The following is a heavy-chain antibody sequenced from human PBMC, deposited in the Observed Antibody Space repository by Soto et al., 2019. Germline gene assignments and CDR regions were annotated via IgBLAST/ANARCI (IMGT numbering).Heavy chain of an antibody. V-gene: IGHV5-51*01. J-gene: IGHJ5*02. CDR2: IYPGDSDT. Sequence: GESLKISCKGYGYTFTDYWIGWVRQMPGKGLELIGLIYPGDSDTRYSPSFQGRVTISADKSISTAFLQWSSLRASDTAMYYCASQKTVIRGPLSSNWFDPWGQGT. CDR3: ASQKTVIRGPLSSNWFDP. D-gene: IGHD1-1*01. CDR1: GYTFTDYW.